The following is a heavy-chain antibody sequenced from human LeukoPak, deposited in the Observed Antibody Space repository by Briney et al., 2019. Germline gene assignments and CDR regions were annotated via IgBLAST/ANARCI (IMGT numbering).Heavy chain of an antibody. CDR3: ARRIVLLWFGEIDY. CDR1: GGSISSSSYY. D-gene: IGHD3-10*01. V-gene: IGHV4-39*01. CDR2: IYYSGST. J-gene: IGHJ4*02. Sequence: PSETLSLTCTVSGGSISSSSYYWGWIRQPPGKGLEWIGSIYYSGSTYYNPSLKSRVTISVDTSKNQFSLKLSSVTAADTAVYYCARRIVLLWFGEIDYWGQGTLVTVSS.